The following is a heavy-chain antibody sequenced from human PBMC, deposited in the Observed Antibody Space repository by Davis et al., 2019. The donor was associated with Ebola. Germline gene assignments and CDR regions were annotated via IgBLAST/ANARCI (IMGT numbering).Heavy chain of an antibody. CDR2: IKQDGSEK. CDR1: GFTFRSYW. D-gene: IGHD3-16*01. Sequence: SLKLPCAASGFTFRSYWMRWVRQAPGKGLEWVANIKQDGSEKYYVDSVKGRFTISRDNAKNSLYLQMNSLRAEDTAVYYCARDPGLGGYYGMDVWGQGTTVTVSS. V-gene: IGHV3-7*03. CDR3: ARDPGLGGYYGMDV. J-gene: IGHJ6*02.